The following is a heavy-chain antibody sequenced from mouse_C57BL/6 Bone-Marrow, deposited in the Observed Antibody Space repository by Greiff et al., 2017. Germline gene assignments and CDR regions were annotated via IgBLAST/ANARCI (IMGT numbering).Heavy chain of an antibody. J-gene: IGHJ2*01. CDR2: ISDGGSYT. Sequence: EVKLVESGGGLVKPGGSLKLSCAASGFTFSSYAMSWVRQTPEKRLEWVATISDGGSYTYYPDNVKGRFTISRENAKNNLYLQMSHLKSEDTAMYYCAREGLVYYFDYWGQGTTLTVSS. D-gene: IGHD3-1*01. CDR3: AREGLVYYFDY. CDR1: GFTFSSYA. V-gene: IGHV5-4*01.